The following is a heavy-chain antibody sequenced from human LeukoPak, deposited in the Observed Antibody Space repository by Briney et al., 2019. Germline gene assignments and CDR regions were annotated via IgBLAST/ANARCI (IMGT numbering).Heavy chain of an antibody. Sequence: SETLSLTCAVYGGSFSGYYGSWIRQPPGKGLEWIGEINQSGSTNYNPSLKRRVTISVDTSKNQFSLKLSSVTAADTAVYYCARDSSSWMVDYWGQGTLVTVSS. CDR2: INQSGST. CDR3: ARDSSSWMVDY. CDR1: GGSFSGYY. J-gene: IGHJ4*02. D-gene: IGHD6-13*01. V-gene: IGHV4-34*01.